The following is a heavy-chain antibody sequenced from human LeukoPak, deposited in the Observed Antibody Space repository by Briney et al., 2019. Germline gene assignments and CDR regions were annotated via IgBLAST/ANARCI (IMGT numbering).Heavy chain of an antibody. CDR3: ASDHPGARYSSYYYYYGMDV. CDR1: GFTFSSYW. CDR2: IKQDGSEK. J-gene: IGHJ6*02. Sequence: GGSLRLSCAASGFTFSSYWMSWVRQAPGKGLEWVANIKQDGSEKYYVDSVKGRFTISRDNAKNSLYLQMNSLRAEDTAVYYCASDHPGARYSSYYYYYGMDVWGQGTTVTVSS. D-gene: IGHD3-10*01. V-gene: IGHV3-7*01.